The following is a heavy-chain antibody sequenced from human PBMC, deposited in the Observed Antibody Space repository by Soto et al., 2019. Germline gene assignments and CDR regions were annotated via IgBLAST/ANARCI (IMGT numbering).Heavy chain of an antibody. CDR3: ARDRIAARPNYYGMDV. J-gene: IGHJ6*02. V-gene: IGHV3-21*01. CDR1: GFTFSSYS. Sequence: LRLSCAASGFTFSSYSMNWVRQAPGKGLEWVSSISSSSSYIYYADSVKGRFTISRDNAKNSLYLQMNSLRAEDTAVYYCARDRIAARPNYYGMDVWGQGTTVTVSS. CDR2: ISSSSSYI. D-gene: IGHD6-6*01.